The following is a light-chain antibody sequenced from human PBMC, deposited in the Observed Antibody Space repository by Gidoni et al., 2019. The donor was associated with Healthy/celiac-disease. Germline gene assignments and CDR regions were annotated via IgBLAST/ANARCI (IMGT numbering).Light chain of an antibody. V-gene: IGKV1-39*01. CDR2: SAS. J-gene: IGKJ4*01. CDR3: LQSYRTPLT. CDR1: QSISSY. Sequence: MQMTQYPSSLSASVGDRVTIPCLASQSISSYLNWYQQKPGKAPKLLIYSASSLQSGVPSRFSGRVSGTDFTLTISSLQPDDFATYYCLQSYRTPLTFGGGTKVEIK.